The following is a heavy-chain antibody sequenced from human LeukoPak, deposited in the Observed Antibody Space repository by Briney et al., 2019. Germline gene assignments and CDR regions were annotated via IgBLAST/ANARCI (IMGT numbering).Heavy chain of an antibody. J-gene: IGHJ5*02. D-gene: IGHD6-6*01. Sequence: GGSLRLSCAASGFTVSTNYMTWVRQVPGKGLVWVSYINNDGSSASYADSVKGRFTISRDNAKNTLYLEMNSLRAEDSAVYYCARDRPHNWFDPWGQGTLVTVSS. CDR2: INNDGSSA. V-gene: IGHV3-74*01. CDR3: ARDRPHNWFDP. CDR1: GFTVSTNY.